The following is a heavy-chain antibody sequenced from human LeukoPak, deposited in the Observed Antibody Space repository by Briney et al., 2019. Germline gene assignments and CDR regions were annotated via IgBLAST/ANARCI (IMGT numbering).Heavy chain of an antibody. Sequence: SETLSLTCTVSGGSISSYYWSWIRQPPGKGLEWIGYIYYSGSTNYNPSLKSRVTISVDRSKKQFSLKLSSVLAAGTAVYYCASGSTSSWVDYWGPGTLVTVSS. V-gene: IGHV4-59*01. J-gene: IGHJ4*02. D-gene: IGHD6-13*01. CDR2: IYYSGST. CDR1: GGSISSYY. CDR3: ASGSTSSWVDY.